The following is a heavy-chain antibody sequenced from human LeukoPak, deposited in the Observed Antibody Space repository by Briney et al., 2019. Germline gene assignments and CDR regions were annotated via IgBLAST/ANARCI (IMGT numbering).Heavy chain of an antibody. J-gene: IGHJ4*02. D-gene: IGHD2-15*01. CDR2: INHSGST. CDR3: ARGGYCSGGSCLIDY. V-gene: IGHV4-34*01. Sequence: SETLSLTCAVYGGSFSGYYWSWIRQPPGKGLEWIGEINHSGSTNYNPSLKSRVTTSVDTSKNQFSLKLSSVTAADTAVYYCARGGYCSGGSCLIDYWGQGTLVTVSS. CDR1: GGSFSGYY.